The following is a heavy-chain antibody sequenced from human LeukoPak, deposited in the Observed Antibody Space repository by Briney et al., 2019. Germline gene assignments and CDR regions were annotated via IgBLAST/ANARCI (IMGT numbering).Heavy chain of an antibody. Sequence: PGGSLRLACAASSFTFSSYAMSWARQEPGKGLEWVLSIRGSGGSTYYADSVKGRFTISRDNSKNTLYLQMNSLRAEDTAVYYCAKGGGSSIAAAGIGSYYGMDVWGKGTTVTVSS. V-gene: IGHV3-23*01. J-gene: IGHJ6*04. D-gene: IGHD6-13*01. CDR2: IRGSGGST. CDR3: AKGGGSSIAAAGIGSYYGMDV. CDR1: SFTFSSYA.